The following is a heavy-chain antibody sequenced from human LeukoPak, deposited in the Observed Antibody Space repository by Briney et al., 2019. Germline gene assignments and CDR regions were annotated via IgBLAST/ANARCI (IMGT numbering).Heavy chain of an antibody. Sequence: SQTLSLTCTVSGGSISSGDYYWSWIRQPPGKGLGWIGYIYDGGSTYYNPSLKSRVTISVDTSKNQFSLKLSSVTAADTAVYYCARTATGTTGGFDYWGQGTLVTVSS. V-gene: IGHV4-30-4*01. CDR1: GGSISSGDYY. J-gene: IGHJ4*02. CDR3: ARTATGTTGGFDY. D-gene: IGHD1-7*01. CDR2: IYDGGST.